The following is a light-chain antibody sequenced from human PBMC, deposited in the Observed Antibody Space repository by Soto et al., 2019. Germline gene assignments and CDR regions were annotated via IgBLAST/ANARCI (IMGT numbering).Light chain of an antibody. V-gene: IGKV3-15*01. CDR2: RAS. CDR3: HQYDSWPQT. CDR1: QSISSN. Sequence: EIVMTQSPATLSVSPGERATLSCRASQSISSNLAWYQQKLGQAPRLLIFRASTRATGIPARFSGSGSGTEFTLTISSLQSEDFALYYCHQYDSWPQTFGQGTKVEI. J-gene: IGKJ1*01.